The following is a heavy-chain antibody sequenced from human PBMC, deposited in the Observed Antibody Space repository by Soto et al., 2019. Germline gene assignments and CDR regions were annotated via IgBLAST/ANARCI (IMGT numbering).Heavy chain of an antibody. CDR3: AVHRGSTYGPLDY. V-gene: IGHV4-4*02. D-gene: IGHD3-10*01. J-gene: IGHJ4*02. CDR1: GDSISSAHW. Sequence: QVQLQESGPGLVKPSGTLSLTCVVSGDSISSAHWWSWVRQPPGKGLEWIGEIYHSGSTNYNPSLTSRVTMSVDKSQNQFSLKVISVTAADTAVYSCAVHRGSTYGPLDYWGQGLLVTVSS. CDR2: IYHSGST.